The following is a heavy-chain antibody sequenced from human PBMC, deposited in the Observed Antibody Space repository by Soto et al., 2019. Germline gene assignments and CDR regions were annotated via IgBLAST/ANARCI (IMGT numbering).Heavy chain of an antibody. D-gene: IGHD3-10*01. CDR3: ARDLDYYGSGSHYSYRTRL. J-gene: IGHJ6*04. CDR2: IVPIYGTR. V-gene: IGHV1-69*13. CDR1: GGTFIRYA. Sequence: SVKVSCKAAGGTFIRYAFSWVRQAPGQVLEWMGGIVPIYGTRGYAQKFQGRLTITEDEPTSTAYMELSSLRSEYTAVYYCARDLDYYGSGSHYSYRTRLWGKRTTVNV.